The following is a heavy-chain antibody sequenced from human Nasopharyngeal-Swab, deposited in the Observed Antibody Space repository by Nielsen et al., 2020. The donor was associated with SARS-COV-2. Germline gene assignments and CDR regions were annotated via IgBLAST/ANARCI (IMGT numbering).Heavy chain of an antibody. J-gene: IGHJ4*02. CDR2: ISYDGSNK. CDR1: GFTFSSYA. D-gene: IGHD6-13*01. V-gene: IGHV3-30-3*01. Sequence: GESLKISCAASGFTFSSYAMHWVRQAPGKGLEWVAVISYDGSNKYYADSVEGRFTISRDNSKNTLYLQMNSLRAEDTAVYYCARDGGGDSSSWESDYWGQGTLVTVSS. CDR3: ARDGGGDSSSWESDY.